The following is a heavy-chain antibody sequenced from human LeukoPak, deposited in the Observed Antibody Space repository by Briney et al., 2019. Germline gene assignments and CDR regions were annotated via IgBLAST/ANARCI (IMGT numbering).Heavy chain of an antibody. D-gene: IGHD6-13*01. V-gene: IGHV3-64*01. J-gene: IGHJ5*02. CDR1: GFTFNNYA. Sequence: GGSLRLSCAASGFTFNNYAMYWVRQAPGKGLEYVSGISSNGGSTYYAHSVKGRFTISRDNSKNTLYLQMGSLRGEDTAMYYCARATIGAAGNWFDPWGQGTLVTVSS. CDR3: ARATIGAAGNWFDP. CDR2: ISSNGGST.